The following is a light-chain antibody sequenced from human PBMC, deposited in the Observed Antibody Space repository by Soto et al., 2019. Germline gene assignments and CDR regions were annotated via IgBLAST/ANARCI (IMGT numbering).Light chain of an antibody. CDR3: SSHTTSNTSQIV. CDR1: SSDVGGYNY. J-gene: IGLJ1*01. CDR2: DVS. V-gene: IGLV2-14*03. Sequence: QSVLTQPASVSGSPGQSITISCTGTSSDVGGYNYVSWYQHHPGKAPKLLIYDVSNRPSGISNRFSGSKSDNTASLTISGLQPEDEADYYCSSHTTSNTSQIVFGTGTKVTV.